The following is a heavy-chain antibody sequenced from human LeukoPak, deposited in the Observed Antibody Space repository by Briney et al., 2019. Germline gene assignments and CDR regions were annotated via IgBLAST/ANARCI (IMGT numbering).Heavy chain of an antibody. Sequence: PSETLSLTCTVSRGSISSYYWSWIRQPPGKGLEWIGSIHYSGSTNYNPSLKSRVPISLDTSKSQFSLNLTSVTAADTAVYYCARVGGSRYYSYGMDVWGQGTTVSVSS. CDR2: IHYSGST. CDR3: ARVGGSRYYSYGMDV. D-gene: IGHD3-16*01. J-gene: IGHJ6*02. CDR1: RGSISSYY. V-gene: IGHV4-59*01.